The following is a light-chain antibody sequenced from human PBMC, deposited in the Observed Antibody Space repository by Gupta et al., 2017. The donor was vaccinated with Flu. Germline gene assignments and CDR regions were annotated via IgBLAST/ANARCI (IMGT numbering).Light chain of an antibody. V-gene: IGKV1-5*03. CDR2: KAS. CDR1: QSISSW. Sequence: VGDRVTITCRASQSISSWLAWYQQKPGKAPKLLIYKASSLESGVPSRFSGSGSGTEFTLTSSSLQPDDFATYYCQQYNTYWTFGQGTKVEIK. CDR3: QQYNTYWT. J-gene: IGKJ1*01.